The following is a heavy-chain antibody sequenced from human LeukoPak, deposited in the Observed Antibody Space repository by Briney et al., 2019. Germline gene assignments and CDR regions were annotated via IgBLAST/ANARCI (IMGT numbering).Heavy chain of an antibody. CDR3: ARPADPGGVPAATAMGDY. Sequence: GGSLRLSCAASGFTFSSYSMNWVRQAPGKGLEWVSSISSSSSYIYYADSVKGRFTISRDNAKNSLYLQMNSLRAEDTAVYYCARPADPGGVPAATAMGDYWGQGTLVTVSS. V-gene: IGHV3-21*01. J-gene: IGHJ4*02. CDR1: GFTFSSYS. CDR2: ISSSSSYI. D-gene: IGHD2-2*01.